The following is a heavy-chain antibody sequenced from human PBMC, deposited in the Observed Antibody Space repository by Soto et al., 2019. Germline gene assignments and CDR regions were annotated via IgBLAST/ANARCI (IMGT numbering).Heavy chain of an antibody. J-gene: IGHJ6*02. CDR3: ARYFGIQLWLSYGMDV. Sequence: QVQLVQSGAEVKKPGSSVKVSCKASGGTFSSYTISWVRQAPGPGLAWMGRIIPILGIANYGLKFQGRVTITADKATSTAYMELSSLRSEDTGVYYCARYFGIQLWLSYGMDVWGQGSTVTVSS. CDR2: IIPILGIA. D-gene: IGHD5-18*01. V-gene: IGHV1-69*02. CDR1: GGTFSSYT.